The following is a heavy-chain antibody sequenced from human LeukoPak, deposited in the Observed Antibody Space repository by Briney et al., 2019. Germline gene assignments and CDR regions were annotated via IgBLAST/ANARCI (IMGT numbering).Heavy chain of an antibody. CDR3: ASTRGVWFGENWFDP. Sequence: ASVKASCKASGYTFTSSGISWVRQAPRHGLKCMGWISAYNGNTNYAQKLQGRVTMTTDTSTSTAYMELRSLRSDDTAVYYCASTRGVWFGENWFDPWGQGTLVTVSS. V-gene: IGHV1-18*01. CDR1: GYTFTSSG. J-gene: IGHJ5*02. D-gene: IGHD3-10*01. CDR2: ISAYNGNT.